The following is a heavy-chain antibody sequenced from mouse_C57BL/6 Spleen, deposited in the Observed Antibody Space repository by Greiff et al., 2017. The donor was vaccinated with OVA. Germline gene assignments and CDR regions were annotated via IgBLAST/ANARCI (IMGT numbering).Heavy chain of an antibody. CDR2: INPNNGGT. V-gene: IGHV1-26*01. J-gene: IGHJ4*01. Sequence: EVQLQQSGPELVKPGASVKISCKASGYTFTDYYMNWVKQSHGKSLEWIGDINPNNGGTSYNQKFKGKATLTVDKSSSTAYMELRSLTSEDSAVYYCARGWFLYAMDYWGQGTSVTVSS. CDR3: ARGWFLYAMDY. CDR1: GYTFTDYY. D-gene: IGHD2-3*01.